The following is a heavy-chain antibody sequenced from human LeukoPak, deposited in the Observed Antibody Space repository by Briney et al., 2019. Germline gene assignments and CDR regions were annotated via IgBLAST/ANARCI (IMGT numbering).Heavy chain of an antibody. CDR2: INHSGST. CDR3: ARGKRITGTTQRILYYYMDV. D-gene: IGHD1-7*01. V-gene: IGHV4-34*01. Sequence: PSETLSLTCAVYGGSFSGYYWSWIRQPPGKGLEWIGEINHSGSTNYNPSLKSRVTISVDTSKNQFSLKLSSVTAADTAVYYCARGKRITGTTQRILYYYMDVWGKGTTVTVSS. J-gene: IGHJ6*03. CDR1: GGSFSGYY.